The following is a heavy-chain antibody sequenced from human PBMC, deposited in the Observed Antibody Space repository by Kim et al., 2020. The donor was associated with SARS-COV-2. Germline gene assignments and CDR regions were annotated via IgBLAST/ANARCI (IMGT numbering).Heavy chain of an antibody. Sequence: SETLSLTCTVSGGSISSYYWSWIRQPPGKGLEWIGYIYYSGSTNYNPSLKSRVTISVDTSKNQFSLKLSSVTAADTAVYYCARDVTVRGVMTYYFDYWGQGTLVTVSS. D-gene: IGHD3-10*01. V-gene: IGHV4-59*01. CDR3: ARDVTVRGVMTYYFDY. CDR1: GGSISSYY. CDR2: IYYSGST. J-gene: IGHJ4*02.